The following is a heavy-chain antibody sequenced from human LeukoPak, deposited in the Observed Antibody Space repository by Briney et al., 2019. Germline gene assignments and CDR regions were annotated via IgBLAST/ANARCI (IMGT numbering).Heavy chain of an antibody. CDR1: GYSFTSYW. D-gene: IGHD4-23*01. Sequence: GESLKISCKASGYSFTSYWIGWVRQMPGKGLGGMGIIYPGGSATRYSPSFQGQATISAYKNTSTASLQWSSLKASDTAMYYCARHDYSGGNQYYYSGMDVWGQGTTVTVSS. J-gene: IGHJ6*02. CDR3: ARHDYSGGNQYYYSGMDV. V-gene: IGHV5-51*01. CDR2: IYPGGSAT.